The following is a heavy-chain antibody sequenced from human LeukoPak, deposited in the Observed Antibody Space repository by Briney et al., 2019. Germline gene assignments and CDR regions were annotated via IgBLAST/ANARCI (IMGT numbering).Heavy chain of an antibody. CDR1: GFIFSSYS. CDR2: ITSGSDTI. CDR3: VRRPVGAHPFDY. V-gene: IGHV3-48*01. J-gene: IGHJ4*02. Sequence: GGSLRLSCSASGFIFSSYSMNWVRQAPGKGLEWVSYITSGSDTIFYTDSVKGRFTISRDNARNSLYLQMNSVGVEDTAVYYCVRRPVGAHPFDYWGQGTLVTVSS. D-gene: IGHD1-26*01.